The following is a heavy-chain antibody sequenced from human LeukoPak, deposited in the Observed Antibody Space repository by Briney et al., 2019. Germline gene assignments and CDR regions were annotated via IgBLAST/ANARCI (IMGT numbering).Heavy chain of an antibody. V-gene: IGHV4-4*07. CDR3: ARDPTARRGYSRYFDL. CDR1: GGSISSSY. J-gene: IGHJ2*01. CDR2: MYTSGST. D-gene: IGHD5-12*01. Sequence: SETLSLTCTVSGGSISSSYWSWIRQPAGKGLEWIGRMYTSGSTNYNPSLKSRVTMSVDTSKNQFSLKLSSVTAADTAVYYCARDPTARRGYSRYFDLWGRGTLVTVSS.